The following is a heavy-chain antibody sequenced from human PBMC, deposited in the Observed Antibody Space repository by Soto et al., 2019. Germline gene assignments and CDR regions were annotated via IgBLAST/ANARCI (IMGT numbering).Heavy chain of an antibody. Sequence: EVQLLESGGGLVQPGGSLRLSCAASGFTFSSYAMRWVRQAPVKGLEWVSAISGSGGSTYYADSVKGRFTISRDNSKNTRYLQVDSMRVGDEAGYYCGRRGSGSDFDYWGQGTVVSVSS. J-gene: IGHJ4*02. CDR1: GFTFSSYA. CDR2: ISGSGGST. CDR3: GRRGSGSDFDY. D-gene: IGHD1-26*01. V-gene: IGHV3-23*01.